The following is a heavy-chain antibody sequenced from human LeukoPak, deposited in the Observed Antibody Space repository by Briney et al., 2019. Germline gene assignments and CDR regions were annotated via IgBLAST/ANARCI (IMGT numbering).Heavy chain of an antibody. CDR3: ARDRYDFWSGYSLNWFDP. CDR1: GFTFSSYE. D-gene: IGHD3-3*01. Sequence: PGGSLRLSCAASGFTFSSYEMNWVRQAPGKGLDCVSYISSSGSTIYYADSVKGRFTISRDNAKNSLYLQMNSLRAEDTAVYYCARDRYDFWSGYSLNWFDPWGQGTLVTVSS. J-gene: IGHJ5*02. V-gene: IGHV3-48*03. CDR2: ISSSGSTI.